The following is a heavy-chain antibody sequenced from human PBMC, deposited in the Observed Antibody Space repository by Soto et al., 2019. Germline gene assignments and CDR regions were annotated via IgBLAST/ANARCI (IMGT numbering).Heavy chain of an antibody. CDR1: GDSISGNNFY. V-gene: IGHV4-39*01. J-gene: IGHJ4*02. D-gene: IGHD4-17*01. CDR3: ARRRASDYGGNNHPYYFDY. Sequence: TETLSLTCSVSGDSISGNNFYWVWIRQPPWKGLEWIGSISYSGGTYNNPSLQSRVTISVDTSKNQFSLKLTSVTAADTAVYYCARRRASDYGGNNHPYYFDYWGQGTPVTVSS. CDR2: ISYSGGT.